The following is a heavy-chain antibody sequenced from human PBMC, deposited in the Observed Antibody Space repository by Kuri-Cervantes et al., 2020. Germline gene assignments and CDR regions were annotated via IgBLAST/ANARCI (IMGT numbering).Heavy chain of an antibody. D-gene: IGHD6-6*01. V-gene: IGHV3-30-3*01. CDR3: ARHSWKASYSSSSRGGFDY. CDR2: ISYDGSNK. Sequence: GESLKISCAASGFTFSSYAMHWVRQAPGKGLEWVAVISYDGSNKYYADSVKGRFTISRDNSKNTLYLQMNSLRAEDTAVYYCARHSWKASYSSSSRGGFDYWGQGTLVTVSS. CDR1: GFTFSSYA. J-gene: IGHJ4*02.